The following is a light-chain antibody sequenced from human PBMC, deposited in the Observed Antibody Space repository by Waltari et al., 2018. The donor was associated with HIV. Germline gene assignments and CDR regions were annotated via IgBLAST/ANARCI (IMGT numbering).Light chain of an antibody. J-gene: IGLJ1*01. Sequence: SYELTQPPSVSVSPGQTARNPCTGDALPKHYAYWYQQKPGQAPVLVIYKDSERPSGIPERFSGSSSGTTVTLTISGVQAEDEADYYCQSADSSGTYHYVFGTGTKVTVL. V-gene: IGLV3-25*03. CDR2: KDS. CDR3: QSADSSGTYHYV. CDR1: ALPKHY.